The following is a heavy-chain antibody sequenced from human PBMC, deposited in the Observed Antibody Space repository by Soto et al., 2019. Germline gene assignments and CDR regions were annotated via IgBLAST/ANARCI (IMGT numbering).Heavy chain of an antibody. Sequence: QVQLVQSGAEEKKPGASVKVSCKASGYTFTSYAMHWVRQAPGQRLEWMGWINAGNGNTKYSQKFQGRVTITRDTSASTAHMERSNVRAEDTAVYYFARAPTGATPIEWFGPWGQGTHVTVSS. CDR1: GYTFTSYA. CDR2: INAGNGNT. D-gene: IGHD1-1*01. J-gene: IGHJ5*02. CDR3: ARAPTGATPIEWFGP. V-gene: IGHV1-3*05.